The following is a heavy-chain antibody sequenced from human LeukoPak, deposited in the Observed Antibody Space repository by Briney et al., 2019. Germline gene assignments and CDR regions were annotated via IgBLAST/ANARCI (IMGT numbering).Heavy chain of an antibody. CDR3: ARGEDPPGEQQLVRVSWPCAFDI. V-gene: IGHV5-51*01. J-gene: IGHJ3*02. Sequence: GESLKISCKGSGYNFTSYWIGWVRQMPGKGLEWMGIIYPGDSDTRYSPSFQGQVTISADKSISTAYLQWSSLKASDTAMYYCARGEDPPGEQQLVRVSWPCAFDIWGQGTMVTVSS. CDR1: GYNFTSYW. D-gene: IGHD6-13*01. CDR2: IYPGDSDT.